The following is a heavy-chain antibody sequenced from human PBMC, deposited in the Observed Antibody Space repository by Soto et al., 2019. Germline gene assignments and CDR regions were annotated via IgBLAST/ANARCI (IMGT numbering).Heavy chain of an antibody. V-gene: IGHV3-30*18. CDR2: LSYDGIAQ. CDR3: VKGGWYGSSSPCDR. Sequence: QEQLVESAGDVVQPGWSLRLSCAASGFTLSRQAMHWVRQAPGKGRERVAVLSYDGIAQYYADSVKGRFTISRDNSKNTLYLQMNSLRVEDTALYYCVKGGWYGSSSPCDRWGQGTLVTVSS. CDR1: GFTLSRQA. J-gene: IGHJ5*02. D-gene: IGHD6-6*01.